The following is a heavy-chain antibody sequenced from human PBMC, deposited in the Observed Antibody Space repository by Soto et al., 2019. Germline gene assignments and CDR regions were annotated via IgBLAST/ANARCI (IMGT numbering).Heavy chain of an antibody. Sequence: SETLSLTCAVPRRSLSPYYWNWIRLPPGKKLEWIGYAYSLGRPNYNPSLKRRVTMSLDTSKNQFSLELTSVTAADTAVYYCARGGRVESPIMFDPWGQGIRVTVSS. J-gene: IGHJ5*02. CDR2: AYSLGRP. D-gene: IGHD3-3*01. V-gene: IGHV4-59*01. CDR3: ARGGRVESPIMFDP. CDR1: RRSLSPYY.